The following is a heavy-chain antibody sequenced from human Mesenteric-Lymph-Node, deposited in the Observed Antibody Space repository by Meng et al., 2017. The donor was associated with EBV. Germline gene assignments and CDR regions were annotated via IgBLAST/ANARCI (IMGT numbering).Heavy chain of an antibody. CDR1: GGSINSSDYH. D-gene: IGHD2-15*01. V-gene: IGHV4-39*07. CDR3: ARGTPCDS. J-gene: IGHJ4*02. CDR2: IYYLGGT. Sequence: QLQLQDSGPGLVKPSGTLSLTCTVSGGSINSSDYHWGWIRQPPGKGLEWIGTIYYLGGTQYNPSLSSRLTISIDTSKNQFSLKLTSATAADTALYYCARGTPCDSWGQGTLVTVSS.